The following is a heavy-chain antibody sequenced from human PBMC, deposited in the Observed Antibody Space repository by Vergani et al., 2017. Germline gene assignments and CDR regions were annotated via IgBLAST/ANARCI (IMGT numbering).Heavy chain of an antibody. CDR3: ARDFDSVDDYGGFFPFDY. V-gene: IGHV3-9*01. CDR2: ISWNSGSI. D-gene: IGHD4-23*01. Sequence: EVQLVESGGGLVQPGRSLRLSCAASGFTFDDYAMHWVRQAPGKGLEWVSGISWNSGSIGYADSVKGRFTISRDNAKNSLYLQMNSLRAEDTAVYYCARDFDSVDDYGGFFPFDYWGQGTLVTVSS. J-gene: IGHJ4*02. CDR1: GFTFDDYA.